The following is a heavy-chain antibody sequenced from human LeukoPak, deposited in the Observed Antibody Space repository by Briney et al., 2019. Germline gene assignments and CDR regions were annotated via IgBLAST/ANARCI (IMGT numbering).Heavy chain of an antibody. CDR2: IKQDGSGV. CDR3: ERDFI. CDR1: GFTFSSHW. D-gene: IGHD3-10*01. Sequence: GGSLRLSCVGSGFTFSSHWMSWVRQAPGRGPEWVANIKQDGSGVDYVESVKGRFTISRDNAKSSLYLQMNRLRAEDTAIYYCERDFIWGQGTPVTVSS. V-gene: IGHV3-7*05. J-gene: IGHJ4*02.